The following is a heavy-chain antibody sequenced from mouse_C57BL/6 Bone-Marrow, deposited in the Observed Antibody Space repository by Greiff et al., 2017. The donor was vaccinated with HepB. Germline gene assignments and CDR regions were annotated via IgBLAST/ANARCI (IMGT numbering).Heavy chain of an antibody. CDR3: TRAKSPNWEGVYFDY. CDR2: IRNKANNHAT. V-gene: IGHV6-6*01. Sequence: EVQVVESGGGLVQPGGSMKLSCAASGFTFSDAWMDWVRQSPEKGLEWVAEIRNKANNHATYYAESVKGRFTISRDDSKSRVYLQMNSLRAEDTGIYYCTRAKSPNWEGVYFDYWGKGTTLTAAS. CDR1: GFTFSDAW. J-gene: IGHJ2*01. D-gene: IGHD4-1*01.